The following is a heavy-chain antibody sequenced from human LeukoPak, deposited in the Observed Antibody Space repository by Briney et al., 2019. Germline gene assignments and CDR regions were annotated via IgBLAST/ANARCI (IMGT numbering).Heavy chain of an antibody. Sequence: GGSLRLSCEASGFSFSTYAMNWVRQAPGKGLEWVSVIRVSGFSTYYADSVKGRFTISRDMSKSTLYLQMNSLRAEDTAIYYCAKNHDSNTYHTDDAFDIWGQGTMVTVSS. V-gene: IGHV3-23*01. J-gene: IGHJ3*02. CDR3: AKNHDSNTYHTDDAFDI. CDR2: IRVSGFST. CDR1: GFSFSTYA. D-gene: IGHD2/OR15-2a*01.